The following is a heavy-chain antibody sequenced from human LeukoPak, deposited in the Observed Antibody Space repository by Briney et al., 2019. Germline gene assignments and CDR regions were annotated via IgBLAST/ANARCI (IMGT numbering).Heavy chain of an antibody. J-gene: IGHJ4*02. Sequence: PSETLSLTCAVYGGSFSGYYWSWIRQPPGKGLEWIGYIYYSGSTNYNPSLKSRVTISVDPSKNQFSLKLSSVTAADTAVYYCAREMGSGSEFDFWGQGTLVTVSS. CDR3: AREMGSGSEFDF. V-gene: IGHV4-59*01. D-gene: IGHD6-19*01. CDR1: GGSFSGYY. CDR2: IYYSGST.